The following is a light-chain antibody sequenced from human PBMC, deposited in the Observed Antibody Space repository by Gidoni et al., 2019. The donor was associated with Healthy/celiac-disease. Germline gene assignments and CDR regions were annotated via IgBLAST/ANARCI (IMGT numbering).Light chain of an antibody. CDR1: QSVSSSY. V-gene: IGKV3-20*01. J-gene: IGKJ5*01. Sequence: VLTPSPGTLSLSPGERATLSCRASQSVSSSYLAWYQQKPGQAPRLLIYGASSRATGIPDRFSGSGSGTDFTLTISRLEPEDFAVYYCQQYGSSPMITFGQGTRLEIK. CDR3: QQYGSSPMIT. CDR2: GAS.